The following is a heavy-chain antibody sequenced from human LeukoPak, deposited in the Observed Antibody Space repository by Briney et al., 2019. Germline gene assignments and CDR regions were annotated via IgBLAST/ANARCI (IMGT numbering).Heavy chain of an antibody. Sequence: SETLSLTCTVSGGSISGGGYYWSWIRQHPGKGLEWIGYIYYSGSTYYNPSLKSRVTISVDTSKNQFSLKLSSVTAADTAVYYCARSRGLDCSSTSCPFDYWGQGTLVTVSS. CDR3: ARSRGLDCSSTSCPFDY. J-gene: IGHJ4*02. CDR2: IYYSGST. V-gene: IGHV4-31*03. CDR1: GGSISGGGYY. D-gene: IGHD2-2*01.